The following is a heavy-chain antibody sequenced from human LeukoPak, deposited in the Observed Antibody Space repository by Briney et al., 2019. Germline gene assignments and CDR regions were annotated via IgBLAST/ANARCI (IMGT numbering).Heavy chain of an antibody. CDR2: INHSGST. CDR1: GGSFSGYY. CDR3: ARVGGNYYGSGSHAPFDY. V-gene: IGHV4-34*01. Sequence: SETLSLTCAVYGGSFSGYYWSWIRQPPGKGREWIGEINHSGSTNYNPSLKSRVTISVDTSKNQFSLKLSSVTAADTAVYYCARVGGNYYGSGSHAPFDYWGQGTLVTVSS. J-gene: IGHJ4*02. D-gene: IGHD3-10*01.